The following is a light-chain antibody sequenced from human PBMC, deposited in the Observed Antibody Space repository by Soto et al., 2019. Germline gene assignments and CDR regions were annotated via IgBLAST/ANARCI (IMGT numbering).Light chain of an antibody. CDR1: QSVDRDY. Sequence: EIVLTQSPGTLSLSPGERATLSCRASQSVDRDYLACYQQKPGQAPRLLIYHASNRATGIPDRFSGSGSGTDFTLTISRLEPEDFAEFYCQQYASSPLTFGGGTKVEIK. CDR2: HAS. J-gene: IGKJ4*01. V-gene: IGKV3-20*01. CDR3: QQYASSPLT.